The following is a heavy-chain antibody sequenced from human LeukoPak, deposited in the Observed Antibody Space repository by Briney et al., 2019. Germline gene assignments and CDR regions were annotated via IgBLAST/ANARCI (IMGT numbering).Heavy chain of an antibody. J-gene: IGHJ5*02. CDR3: ARAPDSGLWFGESGYNWFDP. Sequence: EASVKVSCKASGYIFSNYGISWVRQAPGEGLEWMGWITTYKGNTAYAQKFQGRVTMTTDTSTSTAYMELRSLRSDDTAVYYCARAPDSGLWFGESGYNWFDPWGQGTLVTVSS. CDR1: GYIFSNYG. V-gene: IGHV1-18*01. D-gene: IGHD3-10*01. CDR2: ITTYKGNT.